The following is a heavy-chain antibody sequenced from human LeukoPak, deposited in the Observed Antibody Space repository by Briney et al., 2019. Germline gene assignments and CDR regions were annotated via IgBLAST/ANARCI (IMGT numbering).Heavy chain of an antibody. V-gene: IGHV4-4*07. D-gene: IGHD6-6*01. CDR2: IYTSGST. Sequence: SETLSLTCTVSSGSLGSYYWHWLRQPAGKGLEWIGHIYTSGSTNYNPSLKSRVTMSVDTSKNQFSLKLNSVTAADTACYYCAREYSSSSGKALDYWGQGTLVTVSS. CDR3: AREYSSSSGKALDY. J-gene: IGHJ4*02. CDR1: SGSLGSYY.